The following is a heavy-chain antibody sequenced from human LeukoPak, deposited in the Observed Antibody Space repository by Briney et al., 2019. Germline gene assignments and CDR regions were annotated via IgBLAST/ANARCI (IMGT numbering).Heavy chain of an antibody. J-gene: IGHJ3*02. D-gene: IGHD5-24*01. CDR1: GYTFTGYY. V-gene: IGHV1-2*02. Sequence: ASVKVSCKASGYTFTGYYMHWVRQAPGQGLEWMGWINPNSGGTNYAQKFQGRVIMTTDTSTSTVYMELSSLKFEDTAVYYCARVRDGYNDAYDIWGQGTMVIVSS. CDR3: ARVRDGYNDAYDI. CDR2: INPNSGGT.